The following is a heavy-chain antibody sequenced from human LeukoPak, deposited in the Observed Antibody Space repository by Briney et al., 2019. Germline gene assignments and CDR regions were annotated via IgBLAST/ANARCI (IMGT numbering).Heavy chain of an antibody. Sequence: GGSLRLSCVASGFTFSSYWMHWVRQAPGKGLVWVSRSSSDGSSTVYADSVEGRFTISRNNAKNTLYLQMNSLRAEDTAVYYCARDGDSTVDFDYWGRGTLVTVSS. CDR2: SSSDGSST. J-gene: IGHJ4*02. CDR3: ARDGDSTVDFDY. D-gene: IGHD4-23*01. V-gene: IGHV3-74*01. CDR1: GFTFSSYW.